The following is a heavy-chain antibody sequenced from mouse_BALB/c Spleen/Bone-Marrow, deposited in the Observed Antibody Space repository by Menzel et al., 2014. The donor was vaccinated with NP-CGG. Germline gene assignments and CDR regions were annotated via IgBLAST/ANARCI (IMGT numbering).Heavy chain of an antibody. J-gene: IGHJ4*01. CDR1: GYTFTSYV. D-gene: IGHD2-4*01. CDR3: ARKSQRAYDSMNY. CDR2: INPYNDGT. V-gene: IGHV1-14*01. Sequence: EVQLQQSGPELVKPGASVKMSCKASGYTFTSYVMHWVKQKPGQGLEWIGYINPYNDGTKYNEKFKGKATLTADKSSSTASMQLSSLTSEDSAVYFCARKSQRAYDSMNYWGQGTSVTVSS.